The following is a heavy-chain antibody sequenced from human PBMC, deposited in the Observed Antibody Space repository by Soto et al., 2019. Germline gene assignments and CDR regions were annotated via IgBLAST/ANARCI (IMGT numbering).Heavy chain of an antibody. J-gene: IGHJ4*02. CDR3: AKDGGYSSASDY. V-gene: IGHV3-30*18. CDR2: ISYDGSNK. D-gene: IGHD6-25*01. Sequence: HPGGYLRLSCAASGFTFSSYGMHWVRQAPGKGLEWVAVISYDGSNKYYADSVKGRFTISRDNSKNTLYLQMNSLRAEDTAVYYCAKDGGYSSASDYWGQGTLVTVSS. CDR1: GFTFSSYG.